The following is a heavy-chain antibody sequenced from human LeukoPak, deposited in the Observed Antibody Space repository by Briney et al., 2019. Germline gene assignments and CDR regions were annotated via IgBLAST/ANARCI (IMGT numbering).Heavy chain of an antibody. CDR3: AKEVEYYDFWSGYDY. J-gene: IGHJ4*02. V-gene: IGHV3-23*01. CDR2: ISTSVGST. CDR1: GFTFSRYA. D-gene: IGHD3-3*01. Sequence: TGGSLGLSCAASGFTFSRYAISWVRQAPGKGLDWVSSISTSVGSTYYADSVKGRFTISRDNSKSTLYLQMNSLRDEDTAVYYCAKEVEYYDFWSGYDYWGQGTLVTVSS.